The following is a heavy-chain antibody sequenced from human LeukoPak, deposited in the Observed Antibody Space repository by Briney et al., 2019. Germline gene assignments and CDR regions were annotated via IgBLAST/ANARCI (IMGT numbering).Heavy chain of an antibody. CDR3: AKAYYYDSSGYEGDAFDI. CDR1: GFTFSSYG. J-gene: IGHJ3*02. V-gene: IGHV3-30*02. Sequence: PGGSLRLSCAASGFTFSSYGMHWVRQAPGKGLEWVAFIRYDGSNKYYADSVKGRFTISRDNSKNTLYLQMNSLRAEDTAVYYCAKAYYYDSSGYEGDAFDIWGQGTMVTVSS. D-gene: IGHD3-22*01. CDR2: IRYDGSNK.